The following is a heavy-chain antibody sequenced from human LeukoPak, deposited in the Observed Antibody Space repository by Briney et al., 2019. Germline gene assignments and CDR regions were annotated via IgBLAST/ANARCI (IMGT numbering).Heavy chain of an antibody. CDR3: ARAGYSSSWYYFDY. CDR2: ISGSGGST. J-gene: IGHJ4*02. D-gene: IGHD6-13*01. Sequence: PGGSLRLSCAASGFTFSSYAMSWVRQAPGKGLEWVSAISGSGGSTYYADSVKGRFTISRDNSKNTLYLQMNSLRAEDTAVYYCARAGYSSSWYYFDYWGQGTLVTVSS. V-gene: IGHV3-23*01. CDR1: GFTFSSYA.